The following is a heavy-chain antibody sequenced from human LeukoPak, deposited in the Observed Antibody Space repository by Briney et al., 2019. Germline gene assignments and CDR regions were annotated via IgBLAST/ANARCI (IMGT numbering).Heavy chain of an antibody. V-gene: IGHV1-46*01. CDR2: INPSGGST. D-gene: IGHD4-17*01. J-gene: IGHJ1*01. Sequence: ASVKVSCKASGYTFTSYYMHWVRQAPGQGLEWMGIINPSGGSTSYAQKFQGRVTMTRDTSTSTVYMELSSLSSEGTAVYYCARAYGDYAEYFQHWGQGTLVTVSS. CDR1: GYTFTSYY. CDR3: ARAYGDYAEYFQH.